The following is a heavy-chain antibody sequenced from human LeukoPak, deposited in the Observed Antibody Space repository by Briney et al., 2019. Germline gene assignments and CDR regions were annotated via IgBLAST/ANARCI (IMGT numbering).Heavy chain of an antibody. CDR3: AKDTASSWWYFDL. V-gene: IGHV3-23*01. CDR1: GFTFSSYA. Sequence: GGSLRLSCAASGFTFSSYAMSWVRQAPGKGLEWVSVITGSGGSTYYADPVKGRFTISRDNSKNTLYLQMNSLRAEDTAVYYCAKDTASSWWYFDLWGRGTPVTVSS. CDR2: ITGSGGST. J-gene: IGHJ2*01. D-gene: IGHD5-18*01.